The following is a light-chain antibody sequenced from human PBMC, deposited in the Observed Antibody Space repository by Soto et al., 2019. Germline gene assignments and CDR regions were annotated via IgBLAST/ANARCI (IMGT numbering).Light chain of an antibody. CDR1: QGIRND. J-gene: IGKJ2*01. CDR2: AAS. CDR3: LQGYNYPRT. Sequence: AIQMTQSPSSLSASVGDRVTITCRASQGIRNDLGWYQQKPGKAPKLLIYAASSLQSGVPSRFSGSGSGTDFTLTISSLQPEDCTTYYCLQGYNYPRTFGQGTKLEIK. V-gene: IGKV1-6*01.